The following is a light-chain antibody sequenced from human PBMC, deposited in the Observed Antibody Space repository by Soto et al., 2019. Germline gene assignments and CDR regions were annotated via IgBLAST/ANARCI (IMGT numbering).Light chain of an antibody. CDR1: QSVLYNSKNDSY. V-gene: IGKV4-1*01. J-gene: IGKJ1*01. CDR3: QQYGSSPST. Sequence: DIVMTQTPDSLAVSLGERATINCKSSQSVLYNSKNDSYLTWYQQKSGQSPKVLIYWASTRESGVPDRFSGSGSGTDFTLTISGLEPEDFAVYYCQQYGSSPSTFGQGTKVE. CDR2: WAS.